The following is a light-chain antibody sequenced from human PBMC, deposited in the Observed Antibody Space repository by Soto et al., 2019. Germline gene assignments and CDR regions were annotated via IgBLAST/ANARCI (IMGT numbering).Light chain of an antibody. J-gene: IGKJ2*01. CDR1: QSVSSSY. CDR2: GAS. V-gene: IGKV3-20*01. CDR3: QQYGSSPLYT. Sequence: EIVLTQSPGTLSLSPGERATLSCRASQSVSSSYLAWYQQKPGQAPMLVIYGASSRATGIPDRFSGSGSGTDFTITISRLEPEDFAVYYCQQYGSSPLYTFGQGTKLEIK.